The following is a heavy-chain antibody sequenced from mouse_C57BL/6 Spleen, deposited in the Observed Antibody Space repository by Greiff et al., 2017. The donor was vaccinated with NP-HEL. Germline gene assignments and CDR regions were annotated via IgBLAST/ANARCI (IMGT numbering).Heavy chain of an antibody. J-gene: IGHJ3*01. CDR3: ARNNLSDGYYGAY. Sequence: VKLMESGPGLVQPSQSLSITCTVSGFSLTSYGVHWVRQSPGKGLEWLGVIWSGGSTDYNAAFISRLSISKDNSKSQVFFKMNSLQADDTAIYYCARNNLSDGYYGAYWGQGTLVTVSA. CDR1: GFSLTSYG. CDR2: IWSGGST. D-gene: IGHD2-3*01. V-gene: IGHV2-2*01.